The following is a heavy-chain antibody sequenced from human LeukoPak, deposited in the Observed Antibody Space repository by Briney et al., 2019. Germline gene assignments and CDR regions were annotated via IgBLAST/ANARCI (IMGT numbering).Heavy chain of an antibody. CDR1: GYTFTGYY. V-gene: IGHV1-2*02. CDR2: INPNSGGT. D-gene: IGHD1-26*01. Sequence: ASVKVSCKASGYTFTGYYMHWVRQAPGQGLEWMGWINPNSGGTNYAQKFQGRVTMTRDTSIRTAYMELSRLRSDDTAVYYCAPQTGWELHYGVDYWGQGTLVTVSS. J-gene: IGHJ4*02. CDR3: APQTGWELHYGVDY.